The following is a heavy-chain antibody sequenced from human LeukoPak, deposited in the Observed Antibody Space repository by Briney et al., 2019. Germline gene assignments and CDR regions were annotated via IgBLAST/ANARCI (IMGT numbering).Heavy chain of an antibody. CDR1: GGTFISYA. CDR3: ARGPVAAYYYYYYMDV. CDR2: IIPIFGTA. Sequence: GASVKVSCKASGGTFISYAISWVRQAPGQGLDWMGGIIPIFGTANYAQKFQGRVTITTDESTSTAYMELSSLRSEDTAVYYCARGPVAAYYYYYYMDVWGKGTTVTVSS. V-gene: IGHV1-69*05. D-gene: IGHD6-19*01. J-gene: IGHJ6*03.